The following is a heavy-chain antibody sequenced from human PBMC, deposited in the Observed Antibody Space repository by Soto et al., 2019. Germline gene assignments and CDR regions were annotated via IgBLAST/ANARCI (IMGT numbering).Heavy chain of an antibody. CDR2: INPSGGST. Sequence: ASVKVSCKASGYTFTSYYMHWVRQAPGQGLEWMGIINPSGGSTSYAQKSQGRVAMTRDTSTSTVYMELSSLRSEDTAVYYCARGRLEVGATTVPGYYGMDVWGQGARVTVSS. V-gene: IGHV1-46*01. CDR3: ARGRLEVGATTVPGYYGMDV. CDR1: GYTFTSYY. D-gene: IGHD1-26*01. J-gene: IGHJ6*02.